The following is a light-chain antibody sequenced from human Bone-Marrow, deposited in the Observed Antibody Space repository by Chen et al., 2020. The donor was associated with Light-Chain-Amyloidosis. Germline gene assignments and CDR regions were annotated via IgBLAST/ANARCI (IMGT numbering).Light chain of an antibody. Sequence: EIVLTQSPATLSLSPGERATLSCRASQSINNCLAWYQQKPGQAPRLLIYDASDRATDIPARFSGSGSGTDFTLTISSLEPEDFAVYYCQQRKDWPITFGQGTRLEIK. J-gene: IGKJ5*01. V-gene: IGKV3-11*01. CDR2: DAS. CDR3: QQRKDWPIT. CDR1: QSINNC.